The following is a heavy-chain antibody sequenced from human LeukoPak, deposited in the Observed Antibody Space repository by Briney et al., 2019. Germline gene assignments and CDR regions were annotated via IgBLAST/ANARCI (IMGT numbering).Heavy chain of an antibody. Sequence: GGSLRLSCAASGFTFSNAWMSWVRQAPGKGLEWVGRIKSKTDGGTTDYAAPVKGRLTISRDDSKNTLYLQMNSLRAEDTAVYYCARDHGAAADPNWFDPWGQGTLVTVSS. CDR2: IKSKTDGGTT. V-gene: IGHV3-15*01. CDR3: ARDHGAAADPNWFDP. CDR1: GFTFSNAW. J-gene: IGHJ5*02. D-gene: IGHD6-13*01.